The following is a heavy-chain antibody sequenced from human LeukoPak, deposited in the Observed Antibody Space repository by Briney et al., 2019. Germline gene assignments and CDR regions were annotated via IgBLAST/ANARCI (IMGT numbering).Heavy chain of an antibody. V-gene: IGHV3-30*18. Sequence: GGSLRLSCAASGFTFSSYGMHWVRQAPGKGLEWVAVISYDGSNKYYADSVKGRFTISRDNSKNTLYLQMNSLRAEDTAVYYCAKVSVGADLDYWGQGTLVTISS. J-gene: IGHJ4*02. CDR3: AKVSVGADLDY. CDR1: GFTFSSYG. D-gene: IGHD1-26*01. CDR2: ISYDGSNK.